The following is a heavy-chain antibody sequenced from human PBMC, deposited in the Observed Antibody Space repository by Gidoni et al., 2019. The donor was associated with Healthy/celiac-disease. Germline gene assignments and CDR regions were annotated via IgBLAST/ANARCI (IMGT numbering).Heavy chain of an antibody. CDR2: ISSSSSTI. V-gene: IGHV3-48*01. CDR3: ARDDYGDYGWYFDL. J-gene: IGHJ2*01. Sequence: EVQLVESGGGLVQPGGSLRLSCAASGFTFSSYSMNWVRQAPGKGLEWVSYISSSSSTIYYADSVKGRFTISRDNAKNSLYLQMNSLRAEDTAVYYCARDDYGDYGWYFDLWGRGTLVTVSS. D-gene: IGHD4-17*01. CDR1: GFTFSSYS.